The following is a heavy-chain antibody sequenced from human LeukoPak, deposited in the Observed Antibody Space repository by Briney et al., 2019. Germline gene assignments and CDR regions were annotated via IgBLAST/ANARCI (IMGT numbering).Heavy chain of an antibody. Sequence: GSSVKVSCKASGGTFSSYAISWVRQAPGQGLEWMGGIIPIFGTANYAQKFQGRVTITTDASTSTAYMELSSLRTEDTAVYYCARDDGRGSGYYFDYWGQGTLVTVSA. J-gene: IGHJ4*02. V-gene: IGHV1-69*05. D-gene: IGHD3-16*01. CDR2: IIPIFGTA. CDR3: ARDDGRGSGYYFDY. CDR1: GGTFSSYA.